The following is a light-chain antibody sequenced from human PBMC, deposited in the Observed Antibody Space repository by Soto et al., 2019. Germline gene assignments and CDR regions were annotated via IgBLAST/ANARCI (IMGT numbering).Light chain of an antibody. J-gene: IGLJ2*01. CDR3: SSYGGLSGGI. CDR2: DVS. V-gene: IGLV2-8*01. Sequence: QSALTQPPSASESPGQSVTIYCTGTSSDVGAYNDVSWYQQHPGKVPKLMIYDVSKRPSGVPDRFSGSKSGNTASLTVSGHHAEDEAYYYCSSYGGLSGGIFGGGTKLTVL. CDR1: SSDVGAYND.